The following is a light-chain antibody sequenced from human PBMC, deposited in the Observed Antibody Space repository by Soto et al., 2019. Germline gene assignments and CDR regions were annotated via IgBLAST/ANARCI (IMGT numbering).Light chain of an antibody. CDR1: SGHSSYA. V-gene: IGLV4-69*01. CDR3: QTWGTGVV. CDR2: LNSDGSH. Sequence: QAVVTQSPSASASLGASVKLTCTLSSGHSSYAIAWHQQQPEKGPRYLMKLNSDGSHSKGDGIPDRFSGSSSGAERYLTISSRQSEEEADYYCQTWGTGVVFGGGTKLTVL. J-gene: IGLJ2*01.